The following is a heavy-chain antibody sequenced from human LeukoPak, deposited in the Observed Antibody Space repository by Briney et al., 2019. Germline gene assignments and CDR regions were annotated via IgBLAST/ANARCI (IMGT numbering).Heavy chain of an antibody. CDR3: ARRKPTSGAEYWFDP. CDR2: MNPNSGNT. CDR1: GYTFTIYD. V-gene: IGHV1-8*01. D-gene: IGHD3-10*01. J-gene: IGHJ5*02. Sequence: GASVKLSCKSSGYTFTIYDINWVRQATGQGLEWMGWMNPNSGNTGYAQEFQGRVTMTRDTSISTAYMALSSVTSEGTAVYYCARRKPTSGAEYWFDPWGQGTLVTVSS.